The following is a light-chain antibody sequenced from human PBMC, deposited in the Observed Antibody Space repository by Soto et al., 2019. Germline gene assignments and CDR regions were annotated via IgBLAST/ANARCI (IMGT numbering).Light chain of an antibody. Sequence: QSALTQPASVSGSPGQSITISCTGTTSDVGTYDSVSWYQQHPGKAPKLLISDVSDRPSGLSNRFSGSKSGNTASLTISGLQPEDEADYYCSSYTSINTLVFGGGTKLTVL. CDR1: TSDVGTYDS. V-gene: IGLV2-14*03. CDR2: DVS. J-gene: IGLJ2*01. CDR3: SSYTSINTLV.